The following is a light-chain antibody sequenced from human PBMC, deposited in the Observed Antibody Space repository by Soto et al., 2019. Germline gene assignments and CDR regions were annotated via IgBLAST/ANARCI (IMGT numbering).Light chain of an antibody. Sequence: EIVMTQSPATLSVSPGERATLSCRASQSISNNVAWYQQKPGQAPGLLISGASTRATGIPARFSGSGSGTEFTLTISSLQSEDFAVYYCQQYNDWPPSTFGQGTKLEIK. J-gene: IGKJ2*02. CDR3: QQYNDWPPST. CDR1: QSISNN. CDR2: GAS. V-gene: IGKV3-15*01.